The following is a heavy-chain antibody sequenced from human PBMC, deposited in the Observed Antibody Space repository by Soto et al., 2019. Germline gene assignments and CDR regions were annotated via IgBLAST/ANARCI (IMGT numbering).Heavy chain of an antibody. CDR1: GYTFTSYG. CDR2: ISSYHGNT. D-gene: IGHD2-15*01. Sequence: ASVKVSCKASGYTFTSYGISWVRQAPGQGLEWLGWISSYHGNTNYAQKLQVRVTMTTDTPTSTAYRELRTLRSDETAVYYCPRELPYCSGGSCYSGSHGNYGMDVWGQGTTVTVSS. CDR3: PRELPYCSGGSCYSGSHGNYGMDV. J-gene: IGHJ6*02. V-gene: IGHV1-18*01.